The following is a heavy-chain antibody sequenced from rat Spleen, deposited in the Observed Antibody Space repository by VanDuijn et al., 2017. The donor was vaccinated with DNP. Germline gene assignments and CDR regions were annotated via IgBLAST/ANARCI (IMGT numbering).Heavy chain of an antibody. CDR3: TRHGEVHLRYAMDA. CDR1: GFTFSDYY. J-gene: IGHJ4*01. D-gene: IGHD1-5*01. V-gene: IGHV5-20*01. Sequence: EVQLVESGGGLVQPGGSLKLSCAASGFTFSDYYMTWVRQAPTKGLEWVAYISYDGGGTYYGDSVEGRFIISRDNAKSTLYLQMDSLRSEETATYYCTRHGEVHLRYAMDAWGQGTSVTVSS. CDR2: ISYDGGGT.